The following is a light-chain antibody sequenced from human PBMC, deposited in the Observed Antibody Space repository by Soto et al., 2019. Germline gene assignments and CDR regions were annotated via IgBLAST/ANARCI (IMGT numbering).Light chain of an antibody. J-gene: IGLJ1*01. V-gene: IGLV1-40*01. CDR2: GNS. CDR3: QSYDNSMSVYV. Sequence: QSVLTQPPSVSGAPGQRVTISCTGSSSNIGAHYDVHWYQQLPGTAPKLLIYGNSNRPSGVPDRFSGSKSGTSASLAITGLQDEDEADYYCQSYDNSMSVYVLGTGNKVTVL. CDR1: SSNIGAHYD.